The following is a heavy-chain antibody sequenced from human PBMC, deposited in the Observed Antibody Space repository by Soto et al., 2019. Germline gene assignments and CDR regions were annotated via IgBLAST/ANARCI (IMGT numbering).Heavy chain of an antibody. CDR1: GFTFSSYA. D-gene: IGHD3-3*01. J-gene: IGHJ3*02. V-gene: IGHV3-23*01. CDR3: AKVPRRGYYDFWSGYYMPAFDI. Sequence: GGSLRLSCAASGFTFSSYAMSWVRQAPGKGLEWVSAISGSGGSTYYADSVKGRFTISRDNSKNTLYLQMNSLRAEDTAVYYCAKVPRRGYYDFWSGYYMPAFDIWGQGTMVTVSS. CDR2: ISGSGGST.